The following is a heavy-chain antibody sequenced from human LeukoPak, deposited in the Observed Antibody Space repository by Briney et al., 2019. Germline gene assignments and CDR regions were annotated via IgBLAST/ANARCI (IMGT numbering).Heavy chain of an antibody. V-gene: IGHV3-64D*06. Sequence: GGSLRPSCSASGCTFIHYAMNWVRQAPGKGPEYVSSISTDGGRTYYADSVEGRFTISRDNSKNTLYLQMTSLRTEDSAVYYCVKDQVTSMINKDFDHWGRGTLVTVSS. CDR2: ISTDGGRT. CDR1: GCTFIHYA. CDR3: VKDQVTSMINKDFDH. J-gene: IGHJ4*02. D-gene: IGHD3-16*01.